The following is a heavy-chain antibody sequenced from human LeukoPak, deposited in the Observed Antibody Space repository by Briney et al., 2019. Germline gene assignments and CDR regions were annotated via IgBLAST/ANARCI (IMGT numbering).Heavy chain of an antibody. V-gene: IGHV3-23*01. J-gene: IGHJ2*01. CDR2: ISGSGDDT. Sequence: PGRSLRLSCAASGFTFSSYAMSWVRQAPGKGLEWVSAISGSGDDTYYADSVKGRFTISRDNSKNTLYLQMNSLRAEDTAVYYCAKRSPWYFDLWGRGTLVTVSS. CDR3: AKRSPWYFDL. CDR1: GFTFSSYA.